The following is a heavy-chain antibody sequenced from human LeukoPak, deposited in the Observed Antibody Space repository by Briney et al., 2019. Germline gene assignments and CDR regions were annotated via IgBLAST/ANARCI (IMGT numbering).Heavy chain of an antibody. CDR1: GFTFSSYS. CDR2: ISSSSYI. J-gene: IGHJ4*02. D-gene: IGHD1-26*01. CDR3: ARDLMGATSGSGY. V-gene: IGHV3-21*04. Sequence: PGGSLRLSCAASGFTFSSYSMNWVRQAPGKGLEWVSSISSSSYIYYADSVKGRFTISRDNAKNSLYLQMNSLRAEDTALYYCARDLMGATSGSGYWGQGTLVTVSS.